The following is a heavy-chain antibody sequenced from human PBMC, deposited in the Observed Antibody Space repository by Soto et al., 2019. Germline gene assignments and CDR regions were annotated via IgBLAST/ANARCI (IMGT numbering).Heavy chain of an antibody. D-gene: IGHD6-19*01. V-gene: IGHV3-30*18. CDR2: VSHDGRNT. J-gene: IGHJ4*02. CDR1: GFTFSDYY. Sequence: GGSLRLSCAASGFTFSDYYMSWIRQAPGKGLEWVAVVSHDGRNTHYADSVKGRFTISRDSSKNTVSLEMTSLRAEDTAVYYCAKGGRQWLVTSDFNYWGQGALVTVSS. CDR3: AKGGRQWLVTSDFNY.